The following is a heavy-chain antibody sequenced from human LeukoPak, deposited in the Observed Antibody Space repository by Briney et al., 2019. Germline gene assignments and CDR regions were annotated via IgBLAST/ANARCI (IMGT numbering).Heavy chain of an antibody. J-gene: IGHJ4*02. CDR1: GFIFNSYG. D-gene: IGHD5-24*01. CDR2: IRYDGSNK. CDR3: ARDANWSFDY. V-gene: IGHV3-30*02. Sequence: PGGSLRLSCAASGFIFNSYGMHWVRQAPGKGLEWVAFIRYDGSNKYYADSVKGRFTISRDNSKNTLYLQMNSLRADDTAVYYCARDANWSFDYWGQGTLVTVSS.